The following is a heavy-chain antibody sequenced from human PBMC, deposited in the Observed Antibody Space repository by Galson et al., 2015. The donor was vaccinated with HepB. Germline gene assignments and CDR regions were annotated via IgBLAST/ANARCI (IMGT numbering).Heavy chain of an antibody. CDR2: ISYDGTDK. Sequence: SLRLSCAASGFNFSNYGMHWVRQAPGKGLEWVAIISYDGTDKHLRDSVKGRFTLSRDNSEDTLYLQMNNLRSEDTAIYYCARSNAIFGVVTHFDYWGPGTQVTVSS. CDR1: GFNFSNYG. V-gene: IGHV3-30*03. D-gene: IGHD3-3*01. CDR3: ARSNAIFGVVTHFDY. J-gene: IGHJ4*02.